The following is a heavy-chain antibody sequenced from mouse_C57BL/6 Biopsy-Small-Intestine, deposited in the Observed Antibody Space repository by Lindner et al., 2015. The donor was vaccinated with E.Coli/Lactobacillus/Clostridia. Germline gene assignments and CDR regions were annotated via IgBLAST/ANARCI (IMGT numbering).Heavy chain of an antibody. CDR2: IHPSTGGT. J-gene: IGHJ3*01. CDR1: GYSFTGYY. Sequence: VQLQESGPELVKPGASVKISCKASGYSFTGYYMNWVKQSPEKSLEWIGEIHPSTGGTTYNQKFKAKATLTVDKSSSTAYMQLKSLTSEDSAVYYCARRGQLLPWFAYWGQGTLVTVSA. V-gene: IGHV1-42*01. D-gene: IGHD1-1*01. CDR3: ARRGQLLPWFAY.